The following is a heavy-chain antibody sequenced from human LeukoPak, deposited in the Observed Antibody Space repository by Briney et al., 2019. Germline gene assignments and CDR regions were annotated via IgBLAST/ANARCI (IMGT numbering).Heavy chain of an antibody. Sequence: ASVKVSCKASGYTFINYGIGWVRQAPGQGLEWMGWITAYNGNTNYAQKLQGRVTMTTDTSTSTAYMELRSLRSDDTAVYYCARVPRIAAAQDYWGQGTLVTVSS. CDR1: GYTFINYG. V-gene: IGHV1-18*01. D-gene: IGHD6-13*01. J-gene: IGHJ4*02. CDR3: ARVPRIAAAQDY. CDR2: ITAYNGNT.